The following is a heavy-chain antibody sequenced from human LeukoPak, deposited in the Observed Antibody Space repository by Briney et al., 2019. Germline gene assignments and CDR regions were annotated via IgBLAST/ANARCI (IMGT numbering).Heavy chain of an antibody. D-gene: IGHD3-10*01. CDR1: GGSVSSYY. J-gene: IGHJ4*01. Sequence: SETLSLTCTVSGGSVSSYYWSWIRQPPGKGLEWIGYIYYSGSTNYNPSLKSRVTISVDTSKNQFSLKLSSVTAADTAVYYCARHVYYYGSGSHFDYWGHGTLVTVSS. CDR2: IYYSGST. V-gene: IGHV4-59*08. CDR3: ARHVYYYGSGSHFDY.